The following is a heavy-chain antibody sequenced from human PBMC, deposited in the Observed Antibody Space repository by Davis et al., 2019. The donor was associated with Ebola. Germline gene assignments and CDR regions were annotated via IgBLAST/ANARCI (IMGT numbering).Heavy chain of an antibody. CDR3: ARSSGAAPFDY. V-gene: IGHV4-59*08. CDR1: GGSISPFY. Sequence: MPSDTLSPTWTPPGGSISPFYWSWIAQPPGKGRGWSRYIYYSGIIKYTLSLKGPVSISVDTSQNQFSLTLSSVSAADTAVYYCARSSGAAPFDYWGQGTIVTVSS. CDR2: IYYSGII. D-gene: IGHD2-8*02. J-gene: IGHJ4*02.